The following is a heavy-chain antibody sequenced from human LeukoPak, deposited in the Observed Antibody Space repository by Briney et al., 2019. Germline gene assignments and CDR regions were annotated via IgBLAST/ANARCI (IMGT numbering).Heavy chain of an antibody. D-gene: IGHD5-12*01. CDR1: GGSISSGSYY. V-gene: IGHV4-61*02. CDR3: ARDNARYSGYDFYY. J-gene: IGHJ4*02. CDR2: IYTSGST. Sequence: PPQTLSLTCTVSGGSISSGSYYWSWIRQPAWKGLEWIGRIYTSGSTNYNPSLKSRVTISVDTSKNQFSLKLSSVTAADTAVYYCARDNARYSGYDFYYWGQGTLVTVSS.